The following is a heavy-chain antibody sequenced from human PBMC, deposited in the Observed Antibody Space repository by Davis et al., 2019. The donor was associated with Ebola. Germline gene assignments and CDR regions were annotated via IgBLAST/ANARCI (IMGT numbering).Heavy chain of an antibody. Sequence: SETLSLTCTVSSYSIISGYYWSWIRQPPGKGLEWIGSIYYSGSTYYNPSLKSRVTISVDTSKNQFSLKLSSVTAADTAVYYCARLPGYCTNGVCYTGEIDYWGQGTLVTVSS. CDR2: IYYSGST. V-gene: IGHV4-38-2*02. CDR3: ARLPGYCTNGVCYTGEIDY. J-gene: IGHJ4*02. D-gene: IGHD2-8*01. CDR1: SYSIISGYY.